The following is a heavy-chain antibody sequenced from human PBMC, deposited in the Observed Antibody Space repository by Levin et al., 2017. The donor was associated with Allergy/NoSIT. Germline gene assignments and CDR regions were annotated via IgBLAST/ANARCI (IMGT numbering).Heavy chain of an antibody. J-gene: IGHJ3*02. CDR3: TTLPLIAPAI. CDR1: GFTFSNAW. D-gene: IGHD6-25*01. CDR2: IKSKTDGGTT. V-gene: IGHV3-15*01. Sequence: GESLKISCAASGFTFSNAWMSWVRQAPGKGLEWVGRIKSKTDGGTTDYAAPVKGRFTISRDDSKNTLYLQMNSLKTEDTAVYYCTTLPLIAPAIWGQGTMVIVSS.